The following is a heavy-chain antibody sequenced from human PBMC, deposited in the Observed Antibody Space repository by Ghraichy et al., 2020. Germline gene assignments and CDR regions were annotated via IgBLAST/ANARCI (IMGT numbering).Heavy chain of an antibody. CDR3: ARDGGASSGWYGMVYFDY. J-gene: IGHJ4*02. CDR1: GFTFSSYS. Sequence: GGSRRLSCAACGFTFSSYSMNWVRQAPGQGLKWVSSISSSSSYIYYADSVKGRFTISRDNAKNSLYLQMNSLRAEDTAVYYCARDGGASSGWYGMVYFDYWGQGTLVNVSS. V-gene: IGHV3-21*01. D-gene: IGHD6-19*01. CDR2: ISSSSSYI.